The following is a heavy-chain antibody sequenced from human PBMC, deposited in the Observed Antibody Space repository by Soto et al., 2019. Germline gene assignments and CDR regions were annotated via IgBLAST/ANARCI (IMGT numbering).Heavy chain of an antibody. Sequence: SETLSLTCTVSGGSISSGVYYWSWIRHHPGKGLEWIGYIYYSGSTYYNPSLKSRVTISVDTSKNQFSLKLSSVTAADTAVYYCARAGYYYDSSGYNDAFDIWGQGTMVTVSS. V-gene: IGHV4-31*03. J-gene: IGHJ3*02. D-gene: IGHD3-22*01. CDR1: GGSISSGVYY. CDR3: ARAGYYYDSSGYNDAFDI. CDR2: IYYSGST.